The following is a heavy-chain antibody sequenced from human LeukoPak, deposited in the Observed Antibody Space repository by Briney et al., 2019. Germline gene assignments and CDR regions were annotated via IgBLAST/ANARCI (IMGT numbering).Heavy chain of an antibody. CDR3: ARGPSGYHNT. Sequence: GASVKVSCKASGYTFTGYYMHWVRQAPGQGLEWMGWISAYNGHTKYAQKVQGRVTMTRDTSTCTAYMELRSLRSDDTAVYYCARGPSGYHNTGGQGTLVTVSS. D-gene: IGHD5-12*01. J-gene: IGHJ4*02. CDR1: GYTFTGYY. V-gene: IGHV1-18*04. CDR2: ISAYNGHT.